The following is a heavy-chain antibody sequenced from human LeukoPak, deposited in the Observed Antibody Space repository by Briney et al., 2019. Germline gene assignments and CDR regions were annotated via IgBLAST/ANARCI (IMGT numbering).Heavy chain of an antibody. V-gene: IGHV3-15*01. D-gene: IGHD1-26*01. J-gene: IGHJ3*02. CDR2: IKSNTDGGTT. Sequence: GGSLRLSCAASGFTLSNAWMSWVGKAPGKGLGGVGRIKSNTDGGTTDYAAPVKGRFTTPREDSKNTLYLQMNSLVAEDTAVYYCARDREPDAFDIWGQRTIVTVSS. CDR1: GFTLSNAW. CDR3: ARDREPDAFDI.